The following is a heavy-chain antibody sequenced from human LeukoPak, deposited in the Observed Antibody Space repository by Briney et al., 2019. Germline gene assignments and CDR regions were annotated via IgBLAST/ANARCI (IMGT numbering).Heavy chain of an antibody. V-gene: IGHV3-30*18. Sequence: PGGSLRLSCAASRFTFSSYDMHWVRQAPGKGLEWVAVISYDGSNKYYADSVKGRFTISRDNSKNTLYLQMNSLRAEDTAVYYCAKAHDSSGYDAFDIWGQGTMVTVSS. CDR1: RFTFSSYD. CDR2: ISYDGSNK. CDR3: AKAHDSSGYDAFDI. D-gene: IGHD3-22*01. J-gene: IGHJ3*02.